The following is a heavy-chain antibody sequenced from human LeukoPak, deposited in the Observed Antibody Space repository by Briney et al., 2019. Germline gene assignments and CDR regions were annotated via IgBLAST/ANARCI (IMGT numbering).Heavy chain of an antibody. CDR2: ISGSGGST. CDR1: GFPFSSYA. D-gene: IGHD3-22*01. V-gene: IGHV3-23*01. CDR3: AKDLLYYYDSSGSCDY. Sequence: HPGASLRLSCAASGFPFSSYAMSWVRQAPGKGLEWVSAISGSGGSTYYADSVKGRFTISRDNSKNTLYLQMNSLRAEDTAVYYCAKDLLYYYDSSGSCDYWGQGTLVTVSS. J-gene: IGHJ4*02.